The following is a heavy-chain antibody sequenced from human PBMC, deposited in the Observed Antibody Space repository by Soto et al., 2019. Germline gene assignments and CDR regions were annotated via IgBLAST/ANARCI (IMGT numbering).Heavy chain of an antibody. V-gene: IGHV1-18*01. Sequence: ASVKVSCKASGYTFTSYGISWVRQAPGQGLERMGWISAYNGNTNYAQKLQGRVTMTTDTSTSTAYMELRSLRSDDTAVYYCAKAYYDFWSGSRFHDAFDIWGQGTMVTVSS. CDR3: AKAYYDFWSGSRFHDAFDI. J-gene: IGHJ3*02. CDR1: GYTFTSYG. CDR2: ISAYNGNT. D-gene: IGHD3-3*01.